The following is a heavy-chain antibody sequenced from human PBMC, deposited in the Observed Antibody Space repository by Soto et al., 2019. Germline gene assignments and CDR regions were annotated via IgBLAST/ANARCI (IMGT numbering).Heavy chain of an antibody. Sequence: XETLSLTCAVYGGSLSGYYWSWIRQPPGKGLDWIGEINHSGSTNYNPSLKSRVTISVDTSKNQFSLKLSSVTAEDTAVYYCARDNRYCSSTSCYFSWSYYYGMDVWGQGTTVTVSS. D-gene: IGHD2-2*01. V-gene: IGHV4-34*01. CDR1: GGSLSGYY. CDR3: ARDNRYCSSTSCYFSWSYYYGMDV. CDR2: INHSGST. J-gene: IGHJ6*02.